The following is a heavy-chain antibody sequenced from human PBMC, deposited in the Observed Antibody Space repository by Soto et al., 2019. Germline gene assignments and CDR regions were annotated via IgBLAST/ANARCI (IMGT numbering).Heavy chain of an antibody. Sequence: QITLKESGPTLVKPTQTLTLTCTFSGFSLSTSGVGVGWIRQPPGKALEWLALIYWDDDKRYSPSLKSRLTITKDTSKNQVVLTMTNMDPVDTATYYCAHHTIVATLNVWFDPWGQGTLVTVSS. J-gene: IGHJ5*02. V-gene: IGHV2-5*02. CDR1: GFSLSTSGVG. CDR2: IYWDDDK. CDR3: AHHTIVATLNVWFDP. D-gene: IGHD5-12*01.